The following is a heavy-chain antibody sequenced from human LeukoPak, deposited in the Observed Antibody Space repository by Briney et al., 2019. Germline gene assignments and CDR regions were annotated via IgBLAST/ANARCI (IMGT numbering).Heavy chain of an antibody. Sequence: GGSLRLSCAASALTFSDYRMNWVGQAPGKGLECVASIGRGRTVTYCADSVKGRFTSSRDNAKKSLFLQMNNLRAEATAVYYCARDPESQGGRDGLDYWGKGTLVTV. D-gene: IGHD3-16*01. CDR3: ARDPESQGGRDGLDY. J-gene: IGHJ4*02. V-gene: IGHV3-7*01. CDR1: ALTFSDYR. CDR2: IGRGRTVT.